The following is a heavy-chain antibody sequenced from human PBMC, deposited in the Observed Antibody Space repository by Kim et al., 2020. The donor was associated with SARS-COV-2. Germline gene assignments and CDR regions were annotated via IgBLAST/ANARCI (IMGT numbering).Heavy chain of an antibody. D-gene: IGHD4-17*01. Sequence: VRGRFTISRDNSKNPLYLQMNSLRAEDTDVYYCARDLTTVATPDWYFDLWGRGTLVTVSS. CDR3: ARDLTTVATPDWYFDL. V-gene: IGHV3-30*01. J-gene: IGHJ2*01.